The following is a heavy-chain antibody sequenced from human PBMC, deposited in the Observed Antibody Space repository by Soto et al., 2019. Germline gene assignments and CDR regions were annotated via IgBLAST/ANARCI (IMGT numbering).Heavy chain of an antibody. Sequence: SLRFSCAASGFTFSSYGMHWVRQAPGKGLEWVAVISYDGSNKYYADSVKGRFTISRDNSKNTLYLQMNSLRAEDTAVYYCAKVLYGSRWYFDYWGQGTLVTVSS. CDR3: AKVLYGSRWYFDY. V-gene: IGHV3-30*18. J-gene: IGHJ4*02. D-gene: IGHD3-10*01. CDR2: ISYDGSNK. CDR1: GFTFSSYG.